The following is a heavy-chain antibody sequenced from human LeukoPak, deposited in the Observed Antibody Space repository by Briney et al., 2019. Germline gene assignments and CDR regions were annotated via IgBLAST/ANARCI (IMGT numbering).Heavy chain of an antibody. CDR2: NNPNSGGT. CDR3: ARADYSSSWYNPFDY. D-gene: IGHD6-13*01. CDR1: GYTFTGYY. Sequence: ASVKVSCKASGYTFTGYYMHWVRQAPGQGLEWMGWNNPNSGGTNYAQKFQGRVTMTRDTSISTAYMELSRLRSDDTAVYYCARADYSSSWYNPFDYWGQGTLVTVSS. V-gene: IGHV1-2*02. J-gene: IGHJ4*02.